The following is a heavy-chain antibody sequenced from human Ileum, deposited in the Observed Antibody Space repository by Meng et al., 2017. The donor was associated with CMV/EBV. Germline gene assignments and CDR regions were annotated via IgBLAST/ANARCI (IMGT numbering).Heavy chain of an antibody. D-gene: IGHD5-24*01. V-gene: IGHV4-34*01. J-gene: IGHJ5*02. CDR3: SRGADAYKSGRS. CDR2: IHPSGST. CDR1: GGSISNYY. Sequence: HAQLQQLAPRMLETPETPSLTCVVDGGSISNYYWSWIRQSPGKGLEWIGEIHPSGSTYYNPSLNSRVTMSVDTSKNQFSLNLRSVTAADTAVYYCSRGADAYKSGRSWGQGTLVTVSS.